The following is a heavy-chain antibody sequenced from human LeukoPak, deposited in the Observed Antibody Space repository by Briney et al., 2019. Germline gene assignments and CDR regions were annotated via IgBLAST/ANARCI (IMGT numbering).Heavy chain of an antibody. Sequence: GGSLRLSCAASGFTFSNAWMSWVRQAPGKGLEWVGRIKSKTDGGTTDYAASVKGRFTISRDDSKNTLYLQMNSLKTEDTAVYYCTTAYIAATKDFDYWGQGTLVSVSS. D-gene: IGHD5-12*01. CDR3: TTAYIAATKDFDY. J-gene: IGHJ4*02. CDR1: GFTFSNAW. CDR2: IKSKTDGGTT. V-gene: IGHV3-15*01.